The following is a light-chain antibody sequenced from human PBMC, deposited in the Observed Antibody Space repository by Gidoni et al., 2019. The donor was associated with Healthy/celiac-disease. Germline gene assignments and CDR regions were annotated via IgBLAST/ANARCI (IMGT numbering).Light chain of an antibody. J-gene: IGLJ2*01. Sequence: QAVLTPRPSVSGTPGHRLTISCTGSSSNIGAGYDVHWYQPRPGTAPKLLIYGNSHRPSGVPDPVSGSKSGTSASLAIPGLQAEAESDYYCQSYDSSLSVVFGGGTKLTVL. CDR3: QSYDSSLSVV. CDR2: GNS. CDR1: SSNIGAGYD. V-gene: IGLV1-40*01.